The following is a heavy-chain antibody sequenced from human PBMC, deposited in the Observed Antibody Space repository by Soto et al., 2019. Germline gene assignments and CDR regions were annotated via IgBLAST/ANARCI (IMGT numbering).Heavy chain of an antibody. V-gene: IGHV1-69*13. CDR1: GGTFSSYA. J-gene: IGHJ4*02. D-gene: IGHD2-2*01. CDR2: IIPIFGTA. CDR3: ARDRKYCSSTSCYRADY. Sequence: GASVKVSCKASGGTFSSYAISWVRQAPGQGLEWMGGIIPIFGTANYAQKFQGRVTITADESTSTAYMELSSLRPEDTAVYYCARDRKYCSSTSCYRADYWGQGTLVTVSS.